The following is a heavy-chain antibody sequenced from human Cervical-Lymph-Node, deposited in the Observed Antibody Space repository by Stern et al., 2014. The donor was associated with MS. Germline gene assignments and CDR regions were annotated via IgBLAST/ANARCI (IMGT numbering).Heavy chain of an antibody. CDR3: ARLGYLHH. Sequence: QLQLQESGPGLVKPSETLSLTCTVSGGSISSGSYSLGWIRQPPGKGLQWIGSIYYRGSTSYNPSLKSRLTISVDTSKTHFALRLSSGTAADTAVYYCARLGYLHHWGQGTLVTVSS. V-gene: IGHV4-39*01. CDR1: GGSISSGSYS. D-gene: IGHD3-16*01. J-gene: IGHJ1*01. CDR2: IYYRGST.